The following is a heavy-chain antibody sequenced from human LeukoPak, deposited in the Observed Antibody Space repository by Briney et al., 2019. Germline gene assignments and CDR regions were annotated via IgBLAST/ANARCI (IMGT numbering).Heavy chain of an antibody. V-gene: IGHV4-59*01. CDR2: IYYSGST. CDR1: GGSISSYY. Sequence: PSETLSLTCTVSGGSISSYYWSWIRQPPGKGLEWMGLEWFGYIYYSGSTNYNPSLKSRVTISVDTSKNQFSLKLSSVTAADTAVYYCARAFVGDYTIYAFDIWGQGTMVTVSS. D-gene: IGHD4-17*01. J-gene: IGHJ3*02. CDR3: ARAFVGDYTIYAFDI.